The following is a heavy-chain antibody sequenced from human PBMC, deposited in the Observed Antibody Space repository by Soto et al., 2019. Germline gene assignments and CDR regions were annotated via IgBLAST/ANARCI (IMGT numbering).Heavy chain of an antibody. V-gene: IGHV1-18*01. D-gene: IGHD1-26*01. Sequence: ASVKVSCKASGYTFTSYGISWVRQAPGQGLEWMGWISAYNGNTNYAQKLQGRVTMTTDTSTSTAYMELRSLRSDDTAVYYWARDVGPTRVYWFDPWGRGTLVTVSS. J-gene: IGHJ5*02. CDR2: ISAYNGNT. CDR3: ARDVGPTRVYWFDP. CDR1: GYTFTSYG.